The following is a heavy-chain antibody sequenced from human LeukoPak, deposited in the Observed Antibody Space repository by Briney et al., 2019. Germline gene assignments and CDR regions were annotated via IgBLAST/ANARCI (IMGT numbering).Heavy chain of an antibody. Sequence: GGSLRLSYAASGLTFSNYEKLWVRQAPGKGLEWVSYITASGTIFYADSVKGRFTISRDNVKNSLSLQMNSLRGEDAAIYYCARDLGGEGGYWGRGTLVTVSS. CDR2: ITASGTI. V-gene: IGHV3-48*03. J-gene: IGHJ4*02. CDR3: ARDLGGEGGY. D-gene: IGHD4-17*01. CDR1: GLTFSNYE.